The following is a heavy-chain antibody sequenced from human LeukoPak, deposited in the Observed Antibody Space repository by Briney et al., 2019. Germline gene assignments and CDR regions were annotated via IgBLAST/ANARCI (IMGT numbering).Heavy chain of an antibody. CDR2: ISGSGGSK. CDR3: VAYYDILTGYKY. Sequence: GKSLRLSCAASGFTFRSYGIHWVRQAPGKGLEWVSGISGSGGSKYYADSVKGRFTISRDNSKNTLYLQMNSLRAEDTAVYYCVAYYDILTGYKYWGQGTLVTVSS. CDR1: GFTFRSYG. D-gene: IGHD3-9*01. V-gene: IGHV3-23*01. J-gene: IGHJ4*02.